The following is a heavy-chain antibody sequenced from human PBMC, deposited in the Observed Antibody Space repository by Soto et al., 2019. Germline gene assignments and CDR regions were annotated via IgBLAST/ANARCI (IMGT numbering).Heavy chain of an antibody. CDR1: GFTFSTSW. V-gene: IGHV3-7*01. CDR2: INQDGSEK. J-gene: IGHJ4*02. Sequence: GGSLRLSCAASGFTFSTSWMDWVRQTPGKGLEWVANINQDGSEKNYVDSVKGRFTIYRDNAKNSLYLQMSSLTAEDSALYYCSRSLDSWGQGTLVTVSS. CDR3: SRSLDS.